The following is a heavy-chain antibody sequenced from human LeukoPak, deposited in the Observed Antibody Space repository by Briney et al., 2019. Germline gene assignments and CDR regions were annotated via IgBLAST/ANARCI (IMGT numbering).Heavy chain of an antibody. CDR3: ARLLGTVTTFDY. CDR2: INDVGSKT. D-gene: IGHD1-26*01. Sequence: PGGSLRVSCAASGFTFSGCSLSWVRQAPGKGLEWVATINDVGSKTYYDDSVKGRFTISRDNAKNSLYLEMSSLRAEDTAVYYCARLLGTVTTFDYWGQGTLVTVSS. CDR1: GFTFSGCS. V-gene: IGHV3-7*01. J-gene: IGHJ4*02.